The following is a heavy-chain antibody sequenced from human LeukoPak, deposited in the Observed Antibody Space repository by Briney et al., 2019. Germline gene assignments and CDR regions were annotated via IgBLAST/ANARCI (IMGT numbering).Heavy chain of an antibody. J-gene: IGHJ4*02. CDR2: IYHSGST. V-gene: IGHV4-59*12. Sequence: SETLSLTCTVSGGSISSYYWSWIRQPPGKGLEWIGYIYHSGSTYYNPSLKSRVTISIDTSTNQFSLKLNSVTAADTAVYYCASLQNIVGATPLPDYWGQGTLVTVSS. CDR3: ASLQNIVGATPLPDY. D-gene: IGHD1-26*01. CDR1: GGSISSYY.